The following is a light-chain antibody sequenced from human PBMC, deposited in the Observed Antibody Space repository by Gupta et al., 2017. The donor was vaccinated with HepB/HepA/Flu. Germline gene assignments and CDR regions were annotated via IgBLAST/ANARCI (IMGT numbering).Light chain of an antibody. J-gene: IGLJ1*01. CDR3: SSYAGNNKYV. V-gene: IGLV2-8*01. CDR1: SSDVGGYKY. CDR2: EVS. Sequence: QSALTQPPSESGPLGQSVTISCTGTSSDVGGYKYVSWYKQDPGKAPKLLIYEVSERPSWVPARFSASRSGNTASLSVSGLQAEDESYYYCSSYAGNNKYVFGSGTKVTVL.